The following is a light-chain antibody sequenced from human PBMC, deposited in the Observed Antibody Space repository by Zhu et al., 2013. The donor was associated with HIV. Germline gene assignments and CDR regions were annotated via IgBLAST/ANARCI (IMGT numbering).Light chain of an antibody. CDR3: CSYAGSLYV. CDR1: SSDVGSHDL. CDR2: EVR. Sequence: QSALTQPASVSGSPGQSVTISCTGTSSDVGSHDLVSWYQQSPGKAPKLILYEVRERPSGVSNRFSGSKSGNTAYLTISGLQAEDEADYFCCSYAGSLYVFGTGTKVTVL. J-gene: IGLJ1*01. V-gene: IGLV2-23*02.